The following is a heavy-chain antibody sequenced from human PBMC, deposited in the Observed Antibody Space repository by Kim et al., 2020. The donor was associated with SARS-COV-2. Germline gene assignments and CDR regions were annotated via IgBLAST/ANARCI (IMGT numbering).Heavy chain of an antibody. J-gene: IGHJ4*02. Sequence: DKTYYVEAVKGRLTISSDNSKNTLYLQMSSLRVEDTAVYYCATNLAAAGVVWGQGTLVTVSS. V-gene: IGHV3-66*01. CDR3: ATNLAAAGVV. CDR2: DKT. D-gene: IGHD6-13*01.